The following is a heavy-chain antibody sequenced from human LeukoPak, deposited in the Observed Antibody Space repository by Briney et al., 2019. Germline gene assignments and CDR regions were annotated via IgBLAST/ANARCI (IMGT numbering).Heavy chain of an antibody. V-gene: IGHV4-59*01. CDR3: ARGGDYGSGSYYRN. D-gene: IGHD3-10*01. CDR1: GGSISIYY. J-gene: IGHJ4*02. Sequence: PSETLSLTCTVSGGSISIYYWSWIRQPPGKGLEWIGYIYYSGSTNYNPSLQSRVTISVDTSKNQFSLKLSSVTAADTAVYYCARGGDYGSGSYYRNWGQGTLVTVSS. CDR2: IYYSGST.